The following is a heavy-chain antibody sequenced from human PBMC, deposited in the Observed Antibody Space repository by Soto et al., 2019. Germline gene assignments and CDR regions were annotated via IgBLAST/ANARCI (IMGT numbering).Heavy chain of an antibody. J-gene: IGHJ3*02. Sequence: EVQLVESGGGLVRPGGSLRLYCAASGFTFSHYPMNWVRQAPGKGLEWVSSISDTSSYIYYADSMQGRFTISRDDAKNSLSRQMNSLRAEDTAVYYCTRTIRGVTDGFDIWGKGTMVTVSS. D-gene: IGHD3-10*01. CDR1: GFTFSHYP. V-gene: IGHV3-21*01. CDR2: ISDTSSYI. CDR3: TRTIRGVTDGFDI.